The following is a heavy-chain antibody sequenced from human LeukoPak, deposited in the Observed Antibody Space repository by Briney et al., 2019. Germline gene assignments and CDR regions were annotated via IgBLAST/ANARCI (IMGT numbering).Heavy chain of an antibody. V-gene: IGHV3-23*01. J-gene: IGHJ4*02. Sequence: GEPLKISCAASGFTFSSSAMSWVRQAPGKGLEWVSSITDSGDGTYYADSVKGRFTISRDDSKNTLYLQMNSLRAEDTAVYYCAKDSPVATWWGQGTLVTVSS. CDR3: AKDSPVATW. D-gene: IGHD1-26*01. CDR2: ITDSGDGT. CDR1: GFTFSSSA.